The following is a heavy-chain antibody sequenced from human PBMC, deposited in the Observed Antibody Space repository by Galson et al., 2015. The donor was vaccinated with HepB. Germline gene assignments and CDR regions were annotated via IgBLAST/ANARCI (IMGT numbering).Heavy chain of an antibody. J-gene: IGHJ5*02. D-gene: IGHD2-21*01. Sequence: ALILACAAAGFTFGDYRMDWVGQAPGAGVEWIAYLSGTSKVIHHADCAKGRFTVSRDNAETSLYLQMDSQSDGDTALYYCLRDGGDGYNYSELWGQGTLVTVSS. CDR1: GFTFGDYR. CDR2: LSGTSKVI. V-gene: IGHV3-48*02. CDR3: LRDGGDGYNYSEL.